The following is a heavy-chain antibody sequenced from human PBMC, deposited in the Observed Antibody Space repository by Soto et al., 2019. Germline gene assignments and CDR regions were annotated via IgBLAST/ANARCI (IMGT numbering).Heavy chain of an antibody. V-gene: IGHV3-23*01. CDR1: GFTFSSYA. CDR3: AKGRGAAAGYNWFDP. J-gene: IGHJ5*02. CDR2: ISGSGGST. D-gene: IGHD6-13*01. Sequence: GGSLRLSCAASGFTFSSYAMSWVRQAPGKGLEWVSAISGSGGSTYYTDSVKGRFTISRDNSKNTLYLQMNSLRAEDTAVYYCAKGRGAAAGYNWFDPWGQGTLVTVSS.